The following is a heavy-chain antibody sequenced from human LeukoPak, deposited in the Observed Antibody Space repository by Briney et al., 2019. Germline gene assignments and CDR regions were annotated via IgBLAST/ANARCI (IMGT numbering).Heavy chain of an antibody. CDR2: IIGGAGST. CDR1: GFSFSSHG. Sequence: PGGSLRLSCAASGFSFSSHGMSWVRQAPGKGLEWVSGIIGGAGSTYYADSVKGRFTISRDNSKNTLYLQMNSLRAEDTAVYYCVAFTMIVVPGMKRFDYWGQGTLVTVSS. V-gene: IGHV3-23*01. D-gene: IGHD3-22*01. CDR3: VAFTMIVVPGMKRFDY. J-gene: IGHJ4*02.